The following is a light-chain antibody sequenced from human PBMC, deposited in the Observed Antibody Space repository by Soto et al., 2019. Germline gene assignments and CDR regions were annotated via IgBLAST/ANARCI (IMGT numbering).Light chain of an antibody. CDR3: QAYDNTLSGVL. CDR1: RSNIGANYA. V-gene: IGLV1-40*01. Sequence: QSVLTQPPSVSGAPGQRVTISCTGTRSNIGANYAVHWYQQLPGAAPKLLIYDNNNRPSGVPDRFSGSRSGTSASLAITGLQAEDEADYYCQAYDNTLSGVLFGGGTKLTAL. J-gene: IGLJ3*02. CDR2: DNN.